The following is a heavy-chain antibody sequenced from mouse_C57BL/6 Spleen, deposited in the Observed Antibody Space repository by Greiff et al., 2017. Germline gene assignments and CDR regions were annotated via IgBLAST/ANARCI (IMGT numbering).Heavy chain of an antibody. J-gene: IGHJ4*01. Sequence: VQLQQSGAELVRPGASVTLSCKASGYTFTDYEMHWVKQTPVHGLEWIGAIDPETGGTAYNQKFKGKAILTADKSSSTAYMELRSLTSEDSAVYYCTRFPYSTYAMDYWGQGTSVTVSS. D-gene: IGHD2-5*01. CDR2: IDPETGGT. CDR3: TRFPYSTYAMDY. V-gene: IGHV1-15*01. CDR1: GYTFTDYE.